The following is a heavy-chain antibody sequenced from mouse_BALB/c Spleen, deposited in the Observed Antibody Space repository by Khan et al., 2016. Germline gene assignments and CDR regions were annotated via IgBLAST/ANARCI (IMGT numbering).Heavy chain of an antibody. CDR1: GFNIKDTY. CDR2: IDPANGNT. D-gene: IGHD2-1*01. J-gene: IGHJ4*01. Sequence: VQLQQSGAELVKPGASVRLSCTTSGFNIKDTYIHWVKQRPEQGLEWIGRIDPANGNTDYAPKFQGKATITADTSSNTAYLQLSSLTSEDTAVYYCPKIYYGKSEGTFDAMDYGGQGTSDTVSS. CDR3: PKIYYGKSEGTFDAMDY. V-gene: IGHV14-3*02.